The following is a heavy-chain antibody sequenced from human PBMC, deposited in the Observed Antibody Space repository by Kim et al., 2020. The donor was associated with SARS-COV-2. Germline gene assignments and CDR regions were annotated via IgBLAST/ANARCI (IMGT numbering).Heavy chain of an antibody. Sequence: SHKSRVTISVDTSKNQFSLRLGSVTAADTAVYYCARGGGGTTPYYYGMDVWGQGTTVTVSS. V-gene: IGHV4-31*02. D-gene: IGHD1-7*01. CDR3: ARGGGGTTPYYYGMDV. J-gene: IGHJ6*02.